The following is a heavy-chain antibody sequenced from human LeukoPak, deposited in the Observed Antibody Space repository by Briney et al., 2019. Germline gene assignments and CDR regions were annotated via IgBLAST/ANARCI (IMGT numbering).Heavy chain of an antibody. CDR2: IIPILGIA. CDR1: GGTFSSYT. D-gene: IGHD3-9*01. V-gene: IGHV1-69*02. J-gene: IGHJ4*02. Sequence: SVKVSCKASGGTFSSYTISWVRQAPGQGREWMGRIIPILGIANYAQKFQGRVTITADKSTSTAYMELSSLRSEDTAVYYCASGFKRSYYDILTGCDYWGQGTLVTVSS. CDR3: ASGFKRSYYDILTGCDY.